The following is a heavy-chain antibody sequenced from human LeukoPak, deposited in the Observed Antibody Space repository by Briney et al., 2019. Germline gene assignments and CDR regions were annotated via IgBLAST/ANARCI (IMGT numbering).Heavy chain of an antibody. Sequence: SETLSLTCTVSGYSITSGYYWGWIRQPPGKGLEWIGSVYHSGSTFYNPSLKSRVTVLADPSKNQFSLKLTSVTAADTAVYYCARDQDYYGSGSYGPDYWGQGTLVTVSS. CDR1: GYSITSGYY. J-gene: IGHJ4*02. CDR3: ARDQDYYGSGSYGPDY. V-gene: IGHV4-38-2*02. CDR2: VYHSGST. D-gene: IGHD3-10*01.